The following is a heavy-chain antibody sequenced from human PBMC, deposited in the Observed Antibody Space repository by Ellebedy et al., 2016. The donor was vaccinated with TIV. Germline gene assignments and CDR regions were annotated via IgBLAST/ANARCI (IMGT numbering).Heavy chain of an antibody. D-gene: IGHD3-22*01. J-gene: IGHJ4*02. Sequence: GGSLRLSXAASGFTFSSYGMHWVRQAPGKGLEWVAVIWYDGSNKYYADSVKGRFTISRDNSKNTLYLQMNSLRAEDTAVYYCARYDSSGYLDYWGQGTLVTVSS. CDR2: IWYDGSNK. V-gene: IGHV3-30*02. CDR1: GFTFSSYG. CDR3: ARYDSSGYLDY.